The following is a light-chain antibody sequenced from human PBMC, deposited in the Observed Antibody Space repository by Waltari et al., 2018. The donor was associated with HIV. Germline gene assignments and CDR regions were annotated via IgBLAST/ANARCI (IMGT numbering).Light chain of an antibody. Sequence: DVVVTPAPDSLAVSVGETANLNCKSTPCLVYRSENKNFLAWYQQKPGQRPKLLIYWASTRQSGVPDRFSGSGSGTDFTLTISTLQAEDVAVYYCQQYHRVPYTFGQGTKLQIK. J-gene: IGKJ2*01. CDR3: QQYHRVPYT. V-gene: IGKV4-1*01. CDR1: PCLVYRSENKNF. CDR2: WAS.